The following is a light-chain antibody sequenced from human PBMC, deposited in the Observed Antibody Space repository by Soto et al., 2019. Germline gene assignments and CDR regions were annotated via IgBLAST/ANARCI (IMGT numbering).Light chain of an antibody. V-gene: IGLV2-11*01. CDR1: SSDVGGYNY. CDR2: DVT. CDR3: CSYAGSNTYV. J-gene: IGLJ1*01. Sequence: QSALTQPRSVSGSPGQSVTISCTGTSSDVGGYNYVSWYQQYPGKAPKLMIYDVTKRPSGVPDRFSGSKSGNTASLTISGLQAEDEADYYCCSYAGSNTYVFGSGTKLTVL.